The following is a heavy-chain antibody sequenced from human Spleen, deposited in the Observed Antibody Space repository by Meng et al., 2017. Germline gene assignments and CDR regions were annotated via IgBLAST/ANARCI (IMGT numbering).Heavy chain of an antibody. CDR2: IHHRGNT. CDR1: GGSFSDYY. V-gene: IGHV4-34*01. Sequence: QVQLQQGGAGLLKPSETLSLTCVVSGGSFSDYYWSWTRQPPGKGLEWIGEIHHRGNTNYNSFLESRVTISVDTSQNSLSLKLSSVTAADSAVYYCARGPTTVAHDFDYWGQGTLVTVSS. CDR3: ARGPTTVAHDFDY. D-gene: IGHD4-11*01. J-gene: IGHJ4*02.